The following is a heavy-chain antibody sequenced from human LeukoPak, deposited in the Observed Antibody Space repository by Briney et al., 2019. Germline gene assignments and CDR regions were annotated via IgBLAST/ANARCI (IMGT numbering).Heavy chain of an antibody. CDR3: ARGDPAMEGRDY. CDR1: GGSFSGYY. J-gene: IGHJ4*02. D-gene: IGHD5-18*01. V-gene: IGHV4-34*01. Sequence: PSETLSLTCAVYGGSFSGYYWSWIRQPPGKGLEWIGEINHSGSTNYNPSLKSRVTLSVDTSKNQFSLKLSSVTAADTAVYYCARGDPAMEGRDYWGQGTLVTVSS. CDR2: INHSGST.